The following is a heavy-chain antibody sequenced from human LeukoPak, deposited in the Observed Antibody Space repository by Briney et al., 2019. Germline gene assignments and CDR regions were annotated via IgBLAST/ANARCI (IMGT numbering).Heavy chain of an antibody. CDR3: ARDLSEFFGAEYYFDY. CDR1: GFTFSSYW. V-gene: IGHV3-7*01. J-gene: IGHJ4*02. CDR2: IKQDGSEK. Sequence: GGSLRLSCAASGFTFSSYWMSWVRQAPGKGLEWVANIKQDGSEKYYVDSVKGRFTISRDNSKNTLYLQMNSLRAEDTAVYYCARDLSEFFGAEYYFDYWGQGTLVTVSS. D-gene: IGHD3-3*01.